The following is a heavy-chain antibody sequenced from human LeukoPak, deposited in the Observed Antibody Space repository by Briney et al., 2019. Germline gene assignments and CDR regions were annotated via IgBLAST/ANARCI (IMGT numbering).Heavy chain of an antibody. V-gene: IGHV4-31*03. CDR3: ARVWYSSGWYAYGMDV. CDR2: IYYSGST. J-gene: IGHJ6*02. D-gene: IGHD6-19*01. CDR1: GGSISSGGYY. Sequence: SQTLSLTCTVSGGSISSGGYYWSWIRQHPGKGLEWIGYIYYSGSTYYNPSLKSRVTISVDTSKNQFSLKLSSVTAADTAVYYCARVWYSSGWYAYGMDVWGQGTTVTVSS.